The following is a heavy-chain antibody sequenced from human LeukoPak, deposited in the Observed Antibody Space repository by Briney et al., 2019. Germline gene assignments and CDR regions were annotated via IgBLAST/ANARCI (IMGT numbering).Heavy chain of an antibody. CDR1: GVSISSYY. D-gene: IGHD1-26*01. CDR2: IYYSGST. V-gene: IGHV4-59*01. J-gene: IGHJ4*02. Sequence: PSETLSLTCRVSGVSISSYYWTWIRQPPGKGLEWVGYIYYSGSTNYNPSLKSRVTIPVDTSKNQFSLKLSSVTAADTAVYYCAKMTGSYLTGFYFDYWGQGTLVTVSS. CDR3: AKMTGSYLTGFYFDY.